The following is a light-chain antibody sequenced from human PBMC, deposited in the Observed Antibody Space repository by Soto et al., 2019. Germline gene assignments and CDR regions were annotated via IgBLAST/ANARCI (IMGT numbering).Light chain of an antibody. CDR3: QQVDSYPRT. CDR2: HAS. CDR1: QSISNW. J-gene: IGKJ1*01. Sequence: DIQMTQSPSTLPASVGDGVTITCRASQSISNWLAWYQQKPGTAPKVLIYHASNLQSGVPSRFSGSGSGTEFTLTISSLHPEDVATYYCQQVDSYPRTFGQGTKVDIK. V-gene: IGKV1-5*01.